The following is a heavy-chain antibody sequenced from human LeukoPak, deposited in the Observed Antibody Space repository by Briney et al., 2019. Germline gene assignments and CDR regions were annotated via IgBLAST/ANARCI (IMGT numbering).Heavy chain of an antibody. Sequence: PGGSLRLSCAASGFNFANHAMSWVRQTPGKGLEWIGEINHSGSTNYNPSLKSRVTISVDTSKNQFSLKLSSVTAADTAVYYCARVGMDSSGPIDYWGQGTLVTVSS. CDR1: GFNFANHA. CDR3: ARVGMDSSGPIDY. J-gene: IGHJ4*02. CDR2: INHSGST. V-gene: IGHV4-34*01. D-gene: IGHD6-19*01.